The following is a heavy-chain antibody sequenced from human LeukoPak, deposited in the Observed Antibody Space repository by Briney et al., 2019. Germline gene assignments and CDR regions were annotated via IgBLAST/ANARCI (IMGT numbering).Heavy chain of an antibody. D-gene: IGHD1-26*01. CDR2: IKSDGSST. CDR3: AKDYSGSYLDY. CDR1: GFTFSSYW. Sequence: GGSLRLSCAASGFTFSSYWMHWVRQGPGKGLVWVSRIKSDGSSTSYADSVKGRFTISRDNAKNTLYLQMNSLRAEDTAVYYCAKDYSGSYLDYWGQGTLVTVSS. V-gene: IGHV3-74*01. J-gene: IGHJ4*02.